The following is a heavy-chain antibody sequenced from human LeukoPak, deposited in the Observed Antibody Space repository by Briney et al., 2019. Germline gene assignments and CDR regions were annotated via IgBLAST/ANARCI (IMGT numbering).Heavy chain of an antibody. J-gene: IGHJ4*02. V-gene: IGHV4-61*02. Sequence: PSQTLSLTCTVSGGSISSGSYYWSWIRQPAGKGLEWIGRIYTSGSTNYNPSLKSRATISVDASKNQFSLKLSSVTAADTAVYYCARDGGGCSSTSCYTYWGQGTLVTVSS. D-gene: IGHD2-2*02. CDR1: GGSISSGSYY. CDR3: ARDGGGCSSTSCYTY. CDR2: IYTSGST.